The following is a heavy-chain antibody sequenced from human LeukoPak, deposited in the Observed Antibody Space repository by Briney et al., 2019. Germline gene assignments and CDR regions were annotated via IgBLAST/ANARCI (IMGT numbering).Heavy chain of an antibody. J-gene: IGHJ4*02. CDR2: IYPRDSDT. D-gene: IGHD4-17*01. CDR1: GYSFTSYW. V-gene: IGHV5-51*01. Sequence: GESLKISCKGSGYSFTSYWIGWVRHIPAKGLEWMGIIYPRDSDTRYSPSFQGQVTISADKSISTAYLQWSSLKASDTAMYYCARQFDYGDYEGGYFDYWGQGTLVTVSS. CDR3: ARQFDYGDYEGGYFDY.